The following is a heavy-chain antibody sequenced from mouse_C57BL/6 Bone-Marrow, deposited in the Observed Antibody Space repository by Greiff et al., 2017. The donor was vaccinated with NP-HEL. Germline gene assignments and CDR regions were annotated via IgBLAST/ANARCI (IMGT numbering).Heavy chain of an antibody. D-gene: IGHD1-1*01. V-gene: IGHV2-6*02. Sequence: QVHVKQSGPGLVAPSQSLSITCTVSGFSLTSYGVHWVRQPPGKGLEWLVNFWSDGGTTYNSALNSRLGISKDKTTSQVFLKMNSRQTDDTAMYYCARNEEYDGSRYYYAMDYWGQGTSVTVSS. CDR1: GFSLTSYG. CDR3: ARNEEYDGSRYYYAMDY. CDR2: FWSDGGT. J-gene: IGHJ4*01.